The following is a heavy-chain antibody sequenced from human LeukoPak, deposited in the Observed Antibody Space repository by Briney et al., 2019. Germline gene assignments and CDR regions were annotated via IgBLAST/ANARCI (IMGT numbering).Heavy chain of an antibody. Sequence: QPGGSLRLSCAASGFTVSSNYMSWVRQAPGKGLEWGSVIYSGGSTYYADSVKGRFTISRDNSKTTLYLQMNSLRAEDTAVYYCARDQGRAWEPLAYGIDVWGQGTTVTVSS. J-gene: IGHJ6*02. CDR2: IYSGGST. V-gene: IGHV3-66*02. CDR3: ARDQGRAWEPLAYGIDV. CDR1: GFTVSSNY. D-gene: IGHD1-26*01.